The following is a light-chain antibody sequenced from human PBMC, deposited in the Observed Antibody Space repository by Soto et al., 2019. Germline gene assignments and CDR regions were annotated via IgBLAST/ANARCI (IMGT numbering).Light chain of an antibody. CDR1: QDIGTD. CDR2: EAS. Sequence: IPITHSPSSLSASVSYRVTITCRASQDIGTDLGWYQQKPGKAPERLIYEASVLQSGVPSRFSGSGSGTEFTLTVSSLQPEDFATYYCVQHYSYPLTFGGGTKVDIK. CDR3: VQHYSYPLT. J-gene: IGKJ4*01. V-gene: IGKV1-17*01.